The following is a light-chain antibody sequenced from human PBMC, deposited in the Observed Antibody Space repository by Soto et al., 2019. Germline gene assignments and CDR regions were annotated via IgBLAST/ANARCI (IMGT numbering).Light chain of an antibody. CDR1: SGDVGGYKY. V-gene: IGLV2-14*01. CDR2: EVS. Sequence: LTQPASLSGSPVQSISISCTGTSGDVGGYKYVSWYQQYPGKAPKLLIYEVSNRPSGVSNRFSGSKSGNTASVTISGLQAEDEADYYCSSYTSTNTQVFGTGTKVTVL. J-gene: IGLJ1*01. CDR3: SSYTSTNTQV.